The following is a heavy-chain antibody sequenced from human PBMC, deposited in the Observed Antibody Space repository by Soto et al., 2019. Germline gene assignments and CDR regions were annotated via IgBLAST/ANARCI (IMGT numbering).Heavy chain of an antibody. V-gene: IGHV3-11*01. CDR2: ISSSGSTI. Sequence: PGGSLRLSCAASGFTFSDYYMSWIRQAPGKGLEWVSYISSSGSTIYYADSVKGRFTISRDNAKNSLYLQMNSLRAEDTAVYYCARDYGSGSYYIVGIWGQGTMVTVSS. J-gene: IGHJ3*02. CDR3: ARDYGSGSYYIVGI. D-gene: IGHD3-10*01. CDR1: GFTFSDYY.